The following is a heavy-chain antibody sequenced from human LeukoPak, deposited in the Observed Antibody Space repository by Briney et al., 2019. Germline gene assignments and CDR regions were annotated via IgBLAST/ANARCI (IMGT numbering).Heavy chain of an antibody. CDR3: AIYASSWQYFDY. CDR2: IYYSGST. CDR1: GGSISSSSYY. Sequence: SETLSLTCTVSGGSISSSSYYWSWIRQPPGKGLEWIGHIYYSGSTNYNPSLKSRVTISVDTSKNQFSLKLSSVTAADTAVYYCAIYASSWQYFDYWGQGTLVTVSS. J-gene: IGHJ4*02. V-gene: IGHV4-61*01. D-gene: IGHD6-13*01.